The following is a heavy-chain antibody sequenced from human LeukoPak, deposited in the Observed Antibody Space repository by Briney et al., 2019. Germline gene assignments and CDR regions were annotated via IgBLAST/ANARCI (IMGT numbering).Heavy chain of an antibody. CDR3: AGGDRNGWYFDF. CDR2: INWNGGST. CDR1: GFIFDDHG. V-gene: IGHV3-20*04. J-gene: IGHJ4*02. D-gene: IGHD6-19*01. Sequence: PGGSLRLSCAASGFIFDDHGMSWVRQVPGKGLEWVSGINWNGGSTGYADSVKGRFTISRDNAKNSLHLQMNSLRAEDTALYYCAGGDRNGWYFDFWGQGILVTVSS.